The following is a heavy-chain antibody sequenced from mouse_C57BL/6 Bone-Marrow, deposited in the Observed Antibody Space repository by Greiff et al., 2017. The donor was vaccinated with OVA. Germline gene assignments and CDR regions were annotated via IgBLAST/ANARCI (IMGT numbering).Heavy chain of an antibody. V-gene: IGHV5-17*01. J-gene: IGHJ1*03. CDR2: ISSGSSTI. CDR3: ARINYWYFDV. CDR1: GFTFSDYG. Sequence: EVMLVESGGGLVKPGGSLKLSCAASGFTFSDYGMHWVRQAPEKGLEWVAYISSGSSTIYYEDTVQGRFTISRDNAKITLFLQMTSLMSEDTAMYYCARINYWYFDVWGTGTTVTVSS.